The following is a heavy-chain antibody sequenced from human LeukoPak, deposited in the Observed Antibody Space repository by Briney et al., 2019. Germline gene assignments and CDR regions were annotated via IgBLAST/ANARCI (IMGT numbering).Heavy chain of an antibody. Sequence: ASVKVSCKASGYTFTGYYMHWVRQAPGQGLEWMGWINPNSGGTNYAQEFQGRVTMTRDTSISTAYMELSRLRSDDTAVYYCARSPSSSWYYFDYWGQGTLVTVSS. CDR2: INPNSGGT. D-gene: IGHD6-13*01. CDR1: GYTFTGYY. CDR3: ARSPSSSWYYFDY. J-gene: IGHJ4*02. V-gene: IGHV1-2*02.